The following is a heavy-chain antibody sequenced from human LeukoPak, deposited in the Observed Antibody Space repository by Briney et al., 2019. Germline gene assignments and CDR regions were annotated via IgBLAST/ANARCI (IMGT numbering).Heavy chain of an antibody. V-gene: IGHV3-23*01. J-gene: IGHJ4*02. CDR1: GFTFSSYA. CDR2: ISGSGGST. CDR3: AKVPVVPAATPDYFDY. D-gene: IGHD2-2*01. Sequence: GGSLRLSCAASGFTFSSYAMSWVRQAPGKGLEWVSAISGSGGSTYYADSVKGRFTISRDNSKNTLYLQMNSLRAEDTAVYYCAKVPVVPAATPDYFDYWGQGTLVTVSS.